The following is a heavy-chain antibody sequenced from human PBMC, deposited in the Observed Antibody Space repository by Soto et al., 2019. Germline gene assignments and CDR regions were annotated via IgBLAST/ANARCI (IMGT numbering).Heavy chain of an antibody. Sequence: PGGSLRLSCAASGFTFSSYAMHWVRQAPGKGLEYVSAISSNGGSTYYANSVKGRFTISRDNSKNTLYLQMGSLRAEDMAEYYCAREDILTGYYLPNYYYGMDVWGQGTTVTVSS. CDR2: ISSNGGST. CDR3: AREDILTGYYLPNYYYGMDV. CDR1: GFTFSSYA. J-gene: IGHJ6*02. V-gene: IGHV3-64*01. D-gene: IGHD3-9*01.